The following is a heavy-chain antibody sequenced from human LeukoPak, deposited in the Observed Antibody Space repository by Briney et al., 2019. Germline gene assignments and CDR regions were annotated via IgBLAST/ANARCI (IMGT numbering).Heavy chain of an antibody. CDR2: INWNGGST. J-gene: IGHJ4*02. Sequence: GGSLRLSCAASGFTFDDYGMSWVRQAPGKGLEWVSGINWNGGSTGYADSVKGRFTISRDNAKNSLYLQMNSLRAEYTALYYCARDYGIAAAGEGDTDYWGQGTLVTVSP. D-gene: IGHD6-13*01. CDR3: ARDYGIAAAGEGDTDY. V-gene: IGHV3-20*04. CDR1: GFTFDDYG.